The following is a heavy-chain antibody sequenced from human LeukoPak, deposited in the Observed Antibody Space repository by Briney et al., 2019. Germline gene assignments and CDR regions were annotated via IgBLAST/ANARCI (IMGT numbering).Heavy chain of an antibody. CDR1: GFTFSSYG. CDR3: AREVDCSGGSCYSGMDV. V-gene: IGHV3-33*01. J-gene: IGHJ6*02. D-gene: IGHD2-15*01. CDR2: IWYDGSNK. Sequence: GGSLRLSCAASGFTFSSYGMHWVRQAPGKGLEWVAVIWYDGSNKYYADSVKGRFTISRDNSKNTLYLQMNSLRAEDTAVYCCAREVDCSGGSCYSGMDVWGQGTTVTVSS.